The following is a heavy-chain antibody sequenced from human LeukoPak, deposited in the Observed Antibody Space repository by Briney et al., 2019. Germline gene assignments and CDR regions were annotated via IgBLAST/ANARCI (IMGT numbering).Heavy chain of an antibody. CDR1: GGSISSGSYY. V-gene: IGHV4-61*02. CDR3: ARSTYSSSWYYFDY. J-gene: IGHJ4*02. Sequence: PSETLSLTCTVSGGSISSGSYYWSWIRQPAGKGLEWIGRIYTSGSTNYNPSLKSRVTISVDTSKNQFSLKLGSVTAADTAVYYCARSTYSSSWYYFDYWGQGTLVTVSS. D-gene: IGHD6-13*01. CDR2: IYTSGST.